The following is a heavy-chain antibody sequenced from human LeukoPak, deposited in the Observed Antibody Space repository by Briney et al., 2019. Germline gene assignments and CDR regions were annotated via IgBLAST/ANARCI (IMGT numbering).Heavy chain of an antibody. J-gene: IGHJ6*02. CDR3: ARGPVSSSWQPYYYYYGMDV. D-gene: IGHD6-13*01. V-gene: IGHV4-59*01. CDR2: IYYSGST. Sequence: SETLPLTCTVSGGSISSYYWSWIRQPPGKGLEWIGYIYYSGSTNYNPSLKSRVTISVDTSKNQFSLKLSSVTAADTAVYYCARGPVSSSWQPYYYYYGMDVRGQGNTVTVSS. CDR1: GGSISSYY.